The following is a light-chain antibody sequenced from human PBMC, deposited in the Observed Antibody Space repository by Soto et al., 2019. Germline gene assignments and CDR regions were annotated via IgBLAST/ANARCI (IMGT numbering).Light chain of an antibody. CDR3: SSYAVTKIFV. V-gene: IGLV2-8*01. Sequence: QSVLTQPPSASGSPGQSVTISCTGTSSDVGGYNYVSWYQQHPGKAPKVIIYEVSKRPSGVPDRCSGSKSGSTASLTVSGIQAEDEADYYCSSYAVTKIFVFGTGTKLTVL. CDR2: EVS. J-gene: IGLJ1*01. CDR1: SSDVGGYNY.